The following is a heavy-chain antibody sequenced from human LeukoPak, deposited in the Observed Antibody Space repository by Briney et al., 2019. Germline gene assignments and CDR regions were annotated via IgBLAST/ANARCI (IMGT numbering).Heavy chain of an antibody. Sequence: ASVKVSCKASGYTFTGYYMHWVRQAPGQGLEWMGRINSNSGGTNYAQKFQGRVTMTRDTSISTAYMELSRLRSDDTAVYYCARDIIVVVPAAIPFDYWGQGTLVTVSS. CDR3: ARDIIVVVPAAIPFDY. CDR1: GYTFTGYY. CDR2: INSNSGGT. D-gene: IGHD2-2*02. J-gene: IGHJ4*02. V-gene: IGHV1-2*06.